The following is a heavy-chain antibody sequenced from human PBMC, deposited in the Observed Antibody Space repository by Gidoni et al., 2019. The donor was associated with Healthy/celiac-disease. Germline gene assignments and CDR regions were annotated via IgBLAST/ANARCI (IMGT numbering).Heavy chain of an antibody. CDR3: EKDQWVWFGEPSYGMDV. V-gene: IGHV3-9*01. Sequence: EVQLIVSARCLLPPSLLLRPSCAASGFDFDDSAMHLVRQAPGRGREWVAGISWKSGSIGYADAVKGRVTNSRDNAKNSRYLQMNSLRAEDTALYYCEKDQWVWFGEPSYGMDVWGQGTTVTVSS. CDR1: GFDFDDSA. CDR2: ISWKSGSI. D-gene: IGHD3-10*01. J-gene: IGHJ6*02.